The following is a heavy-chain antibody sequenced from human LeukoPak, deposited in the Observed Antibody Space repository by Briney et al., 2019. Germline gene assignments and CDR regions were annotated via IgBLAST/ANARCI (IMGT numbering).Heavy chain of an antibody. Sequence: GGSLRLSWAASGFTFSTYAMSWVRQAPGQGLELVSSINGDGGRTYYAESVKGRFTVSRDNSKNTLYLQMDSLRAEDTAVYYCAKRPDCSTTNCFRFEYWGQGTLVTVSS. CDR2: INGDGGRT. CDR3: AKRPDCSTTNCFRFEY. D-gene: IGHD2-2*01. V-gene: IGHV3-23*01. J-gene: IGHJ4*02. CDR1: GFTFSTYA.